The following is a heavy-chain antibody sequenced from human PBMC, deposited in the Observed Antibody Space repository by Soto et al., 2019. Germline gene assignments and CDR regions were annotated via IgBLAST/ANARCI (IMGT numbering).Heavy chain of an antibody. CDR3: AKGSRSSYYYGMDV. V-gene: IGHV3-9*01. CDR2: LSWNGDYT. J-gene: IGHJ6*02. CDR1: GFTFDDYA. Sequence: EDPLVESGGGLVQPGRSLRLSCAASGFTFDDYAMHWVRQAPGKGLEWVSGLSWNGDYTGYADSVKGRFTISRDNAKNSVFLQMTSLTPEDTAFYYCAKGSRSSYYYGMDVWGQGTTVTVSS. D-gene: IGHD6-6*01.